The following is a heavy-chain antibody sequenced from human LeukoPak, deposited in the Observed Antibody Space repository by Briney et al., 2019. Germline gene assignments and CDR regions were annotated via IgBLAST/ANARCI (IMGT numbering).Heavy chain of an antibody. J-gene: IGHJ4*02. D-gene: IGHD3-22*01. Sequence: GGSLRLTCAASGFTFSTYWMHWVRQAPGKGLVWVSRINSDGSSKDYADSVKGRFTISRDNAKNTLYLQMNSLRVEDTAVFYCAMGHYDSSGYAHFDICGQGTLVTVSS. CDR1: GFTFSTYW. V-gene: IGHV3-74*01. CDR2: INSDGSSK. CDR3: AMGHYDSSGYAHFDI.